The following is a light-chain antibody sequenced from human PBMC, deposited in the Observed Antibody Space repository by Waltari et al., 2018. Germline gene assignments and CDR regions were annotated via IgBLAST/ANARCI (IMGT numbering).Light chain of an antibody. J-gene: IGLJ3*02. Sequence: QSVLTQPPSASGTPGQRVPIPCSGSSSTIGSNPVNWYQQLPGTAPQLLIYSNNRRRSGVPDRCAGSKSGTSASLAISGLQAEYGADYYCAAWDDSLNGWVFGGGTKLTVL. CDR2: SNN. CDR1: SSTIGSNP. CDR3: AAWDDSLNGWV. V-gene: IGLV1-44*01.